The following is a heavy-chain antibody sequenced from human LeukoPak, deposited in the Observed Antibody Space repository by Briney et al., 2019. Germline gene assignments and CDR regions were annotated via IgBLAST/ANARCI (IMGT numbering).Heavy chain of an antibody. CDR3: ARQSYFDGRGDDAFDI. J-gene: IGHJ3*02. D-gene: IGHD2-15*01. CDR2: INPNSGGT. Sequence: ASVKVSCKASGYTFTGYYMHWVRQAPGQGLEWMGRINPNSGGTNYAQKFQGRVTMTRDTSISTAYMELRNLRSDDTAVYYCARQSYFDGRGDDAFDIWGQGTMVTVSS. V-gene: IGHV1-2*06. CDR1: GYTFTGYY.